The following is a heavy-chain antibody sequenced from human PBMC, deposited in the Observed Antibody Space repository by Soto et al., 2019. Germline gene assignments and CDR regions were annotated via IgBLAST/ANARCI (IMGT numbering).Heavy chain of an antibody. CDR1: GFTFRSYV. Sequence: ESGGGVVQPGTSLSVSCVGSGFTFRSYVIHWVRQPPGKGLEWVALTSYDGSDKYYDDSVRGRFTISRDNSRNTVDLQMDSLRLEDTALYYCARWGTTGGLDVWGQGTLVSVSS. CDR2: TSYDGSDK. CDR3: ARWGTTGGLDV. D-gene: IGHD3-16*01. V-gene: IGHV3-30*19. J-gene: IGHJ1*01.